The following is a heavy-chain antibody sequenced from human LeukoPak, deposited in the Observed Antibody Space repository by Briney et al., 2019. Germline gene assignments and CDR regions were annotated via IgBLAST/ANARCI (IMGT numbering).Heavy chain of an antibody. Sequence: GGSLRLSCAASGFTYNRHVMHWVRQAPGEGLEWVSSISSSSSYIYYADSVKGRFTISRDNAKNSLYLQMNSLRAEDTAVYYCARGGTMVDFDYWGQGTLVTVSS. CDR2: ISSSSSYI. J-gene: IGHJ4*02. CDR3: ARGGTMVDFDY. V-gene: IGHV3-21*01. D-gene: IGHD4/OR15-4a*01. CDR1: GFTYNRHV.